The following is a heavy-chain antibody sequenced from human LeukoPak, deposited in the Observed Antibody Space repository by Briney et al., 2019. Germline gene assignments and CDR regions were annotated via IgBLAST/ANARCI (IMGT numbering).Heavy chain of an antibody. CDR2: INHSGST. V-gene: IGHV4-34*01. CDR3: AREVAGYSSGWFRFDP. CDR1: GGSFSGYY. J-gene: IGHJ5*02. Sequence: SETLSLTCAVYGGSFSGYYWSWIRQPPGKGLEWIGEINHSGSTNYNPSLKSRVTISVDTSKNQFSLKLSSVTAADTAVYYCAREVAGYSSGWFRFDPWGQGTLVTVSS. D-gene: IGHD6-19*01.